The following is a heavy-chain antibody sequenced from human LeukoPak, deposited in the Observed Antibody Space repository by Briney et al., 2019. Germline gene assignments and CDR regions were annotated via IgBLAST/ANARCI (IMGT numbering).Heavy chain of an antibody. Sequence: SETLSLTCTVSGGSISSSSYYWGWIRQPPGKGLEWIGSIYYSGSTYYNPSLKSRVTISVDTSKNQFSLKLSSVTAADTAVYYCARVWAGIAPAAAAIPDYWGQGTLVTVSS. J-gene: IGHJ4*02. D-gene: IGHD6-13*01. CDR3: ARVWAGIAPAAAAIPDY. V-gene: IGHV4-39*01. CDR2: IYYSGST. CDR1: GGSISSSSYY.